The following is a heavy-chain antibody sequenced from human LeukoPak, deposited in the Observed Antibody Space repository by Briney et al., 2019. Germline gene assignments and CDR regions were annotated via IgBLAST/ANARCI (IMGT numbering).Heavy chain of an antibody. J-gene: IGHJ4*02. V-gene: IGHV4-59*01. D-gene: IGHD3-3*01. Sequence: SETLSLTCTVSGGSIRSYYWSWIRQPPGKGLQWIGYIYYSGITNYKPSLKSRVTISVDTSKNQFSLKLSSVTAADTAVYYCARGLASGYPPIPFDYWGQGTQVTVSS. CDR2: IYYSGIT. CDR1: GGSIRSYY. CDR3: ARGLASGYPPIPFDY.